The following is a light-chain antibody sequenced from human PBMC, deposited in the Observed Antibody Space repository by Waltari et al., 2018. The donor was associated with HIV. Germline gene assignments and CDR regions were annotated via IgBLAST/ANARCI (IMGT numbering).Light chain of an antibody. V-gene: IGLV1-44*01. CDR2: NNE. CDR1: GSYRGSPT. Sequence: HSVLTQPPSASGTSGQTVIISCSANGSYRGSPTLTWSPHLPGATPKLVIYNNEQRPSGVPDRFSGSKSATSASLAITGVQSGDEGDYYCATWDDTLVTLVFGSGTRVVV. J-gene: IGLJ1*01. CDR3: ATWDDTLVTLV.